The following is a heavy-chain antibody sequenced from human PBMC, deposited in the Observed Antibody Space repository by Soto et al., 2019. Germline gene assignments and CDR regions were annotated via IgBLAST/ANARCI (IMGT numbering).Heavy chain of an antibody. CDR2: ISGSGGST. V-gene: IGHV3-23*01. CDR1: GFTFNSYA. J-gene: IGHJ4*02. D-gene: IGHD1-26*01. CDR3: AKDLVSGSPRYFDF. Sequence: SGGSLRLSCAASGFTFNSYAMSWVRQAPGKGLEWVSGISGSGGSTYYADSVKGRFTISRDNSKNTLYLQMNSLRAEDTAVYYCAKDLVSGSPRYFDFWGQGTLVTVSS.